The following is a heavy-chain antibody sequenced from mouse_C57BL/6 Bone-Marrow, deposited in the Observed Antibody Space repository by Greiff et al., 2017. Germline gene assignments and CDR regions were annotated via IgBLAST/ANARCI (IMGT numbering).Heavy chain of an antibody. CDR2: IYPGNSDT. Sequence: EVKVVESGTVLARPGASVKMSCKTSGYTFTSYWMHWVKQRPGQGLEWIGAIYPGNSDTSYNQKFKGKAKLTAVTSASTAYMELSSLTNEDSAVYYCTRSAVVASDWYFDVWGTGTTVTVSS. CDR1: GYTFTSYW. D-gene: IGHD1-1*01. J-gene: IGHJ1*03. V-gene: IGHV1-5*01. CDR3: TRSAVVASDWYFDV.